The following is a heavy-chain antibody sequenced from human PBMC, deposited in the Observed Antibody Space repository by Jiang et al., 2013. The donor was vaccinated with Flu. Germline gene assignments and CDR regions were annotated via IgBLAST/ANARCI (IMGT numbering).Heavy chain of an antibody. D-gene: IGHD4-17*01. CDR1: GFTVSSNY. J-gene: IGHJ6*02. CDR3: ARVGDYGDYYYYGMDV. Sequence: LVQPGGSLRLSCAASGFTVSSNYMSWVRQAPGKGLEWVSVIYSGGSTYYADSVKGRFTISRDNSKNTLYLQMNSLRAEDTAVYYCARVGDYGDYYYYGMDVWGQGTTVTVSS. CDR2: IYSGGST. V-gene: IGHV3-66*01.